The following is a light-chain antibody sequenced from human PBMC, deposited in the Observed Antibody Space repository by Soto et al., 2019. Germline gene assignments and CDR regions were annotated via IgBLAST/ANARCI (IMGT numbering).Light chain of an antibody. J-gene: IGKJ1*01. CDR3: QQYNNYSWT. CDR2: DVS. Sequence: DIQMTQSPSTLSASVGDRVTITCRASQSLSSWLAWYQQKPGKAPNLLIYDVSILESGVPSRFSGSGSGTEFTLNISSRQPDDFATYYCQQYNNYSWTFGQGTKV. V-gene: IGKV1-5*01. CDR1: QSLSSW.